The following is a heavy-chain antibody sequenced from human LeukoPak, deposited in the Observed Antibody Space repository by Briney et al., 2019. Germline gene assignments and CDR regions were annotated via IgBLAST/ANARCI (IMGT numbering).Heavy chain of an antibody. Sequence: ASVKVSCKASGYTFTGYYMHWVRQAPGQGLEWMGWINSNSGGTNDAQKFQGRVTMTRDTSISTAYMELSRLRSDDTAVYYCARGIVVAGTGMDVWGKGTTVTVSS. CDR1: GYTFTGYY. J-gene: IGHJ6*04. D-gene: IGHD6-19*01. CDR2: INSNSGGT. CDR3: ARGIVVAGTGMDV. V-gene: IGHV1-2*02.